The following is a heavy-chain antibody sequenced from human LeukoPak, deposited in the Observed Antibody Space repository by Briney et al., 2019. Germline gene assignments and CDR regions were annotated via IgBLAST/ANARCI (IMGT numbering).Heavy chain of an antibody. Sequence: SVKVSCKASGSTFSSYAISWVRQAPGQGLEWMGGIIPIFGTANYAQKFQGRVTITADESTSTAYMELSSLRSEDTAVYYCARGILRFLEWLFPGDYYFDYWGQGTLVTVSS. CDR3: ARGILRFLEWLFPGDYYFDY. CDR1: GSTFSSYA. J-gene: IGHJ4*02. V-gene: IGHV1-69*13. D-gene: IGHD3-3*01. CDR2: IIPIFGTA.